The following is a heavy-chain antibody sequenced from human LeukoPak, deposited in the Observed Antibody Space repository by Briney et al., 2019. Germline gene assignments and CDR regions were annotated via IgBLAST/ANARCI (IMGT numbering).Heavy chain of an antibody. CDR1: GYTFTSYG. Sequence: ASVKVSCKASGYTFTSYGISWVRQAPGQGLEWMGWISAYNGNTNYAQKLQGRVTMTTDTSTSTAYMELRSLRSDDTAVYYCARMAIVVVPHDAFDIWGQGTMVTVSS. CDR3: ARMAIVVVPHDAFDI. J-gene: IGHJ3*02. V-gene: IGHV1-18*01. CDR2: ISAYNGNT. D-gene: IGHD2-2*01.